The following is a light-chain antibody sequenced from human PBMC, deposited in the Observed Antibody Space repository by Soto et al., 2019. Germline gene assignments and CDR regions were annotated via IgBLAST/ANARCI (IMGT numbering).Light chain of an antibody. V-gene: IGKV3-15*01. CDR1: QSIIDT. Sequence: DIGMTKSPATLSLSPGGRATLSCRASQSIIDTLAWYQQKPGQAPRLLIYGASRRATGFPARFSGSGSGTDFTLTISSLQSEPFAAYYCQQYDNWPSTFVQGTKV. CDR3: QQYDNWPST. J-gene: IGKJ1*01. CDR2: GAS.